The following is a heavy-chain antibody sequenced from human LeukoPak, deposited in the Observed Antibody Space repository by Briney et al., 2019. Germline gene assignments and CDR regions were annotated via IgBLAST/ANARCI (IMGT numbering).Heavy chain of an antibody. CDR3: ARDEPDTAMVDDY. D-gene: IGHD5-18*01. J-gene: IGHJ4*02. Sequence: GASVKVSCKASGGTFSSYAISWVRQAPGQGLEWMGRIIPILGIANYAQKFQGRVTITADKSTSTAYMELSSLRSEDTAVYYCARDEPDTAMVDDYWGQGTLVTVSS. V-gene: IGHV1-69*04. CDR2: IIPILGIA. CDR1: GGTFSSYA.